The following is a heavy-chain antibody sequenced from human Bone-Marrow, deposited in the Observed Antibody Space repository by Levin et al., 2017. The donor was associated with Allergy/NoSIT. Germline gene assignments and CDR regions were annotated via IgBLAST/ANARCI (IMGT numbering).Heavy chain of an antibody. CDR3: VRDWFHSGNFDF. D-gene: IGHD3-10*01. Sequence: QHGESLKISCAASGFSFSTYNMDWVRQSPGKGLEWIAYILSSGATRIYADSVRGRFSISRDNARNTLYLEMNSLTVEDTAVYYCVRDWFHSGNFDFWGQGTLVTVSS. CDR1: GFSFSTYN. J-gene: IGHJ4*02. CDR2: ILSSGATR. V-gene: IGHV3-48*01.